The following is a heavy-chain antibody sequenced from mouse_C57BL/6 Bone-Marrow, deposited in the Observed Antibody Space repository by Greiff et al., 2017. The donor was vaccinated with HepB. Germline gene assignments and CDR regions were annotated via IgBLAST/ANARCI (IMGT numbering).Heavy chain of an antibody. D-gene: IGHD2-5*01. CDR2: ISNGGGST. J-gene: IGHJ1*03. CDR3: ARRLFYSNYWYFDV. CDR1: GFTFSDYY. Sequence: DVMLVESGGGLVQPGGSLKLSCAASGFTFSDYYMYWVRQTPEKRLEWVAYISNGGGSTYYPDTVKGRFTISRDNAKNTLYLQMSRLKSEDTAMYYCARRLFYSNYWYFDVWGTGTTVTVSS. V-gene: IGHV5-12*01.